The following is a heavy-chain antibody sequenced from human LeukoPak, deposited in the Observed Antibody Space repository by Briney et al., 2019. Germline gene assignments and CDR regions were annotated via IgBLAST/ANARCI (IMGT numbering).Heavy chain of an antibody. CDR1: GFTFSSYA. D-gene: IGHD3-22*01. J-gene: IGHJ4*02. V-gene: IGHV3-23*01. CDR2: ISGSGGST. Sequence: GGSLRLSCAASGFTFSSYAMSWVRQAPGKGLEWVSAISGSGGSTYYADSVEGRFTISRDNSKNTLYLQMNSLRAEDTAVYYCAKADYYDSSGYYEDYWGQGTLVTVSS. CDR3: AKADYYDSSGYYEDY.